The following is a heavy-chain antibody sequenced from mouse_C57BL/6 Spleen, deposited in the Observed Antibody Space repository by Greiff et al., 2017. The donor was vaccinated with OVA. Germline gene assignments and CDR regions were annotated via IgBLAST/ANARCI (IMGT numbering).Heavy chain of an antibody. CDR1: GFTFSSYG. Sequence: EVMLVESGGDLVKPGGSLKLSCAASGFTFSSYGMSWVRQTPDKRLEWVATISSGGSYTYYPDSVKGRFTISRDNAKNTLYLQMSSLKSEDTAMYYCARPSLGRGFDYWGQGTTLTVSS. CDR3: ARPSLGRGFDY. D-gene: IGHD4-1*01. V-gene: IGHV5-6*01. J-gene: IGHJ2*01. CDR2: ISSGGSYT.